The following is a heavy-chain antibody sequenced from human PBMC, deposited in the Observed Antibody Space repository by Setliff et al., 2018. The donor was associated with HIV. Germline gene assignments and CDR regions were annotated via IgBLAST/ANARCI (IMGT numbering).Heavy chain of an antibody. D-gene: IGHD2-8*01. CDR3: ARIVALNGYPSDY. Sequence: ASVKVSCKASGYTFTSSGITWVRQAPGQGLEWMGWIGTYNGDTNYAQKLQGRVTMTTDTSTSTAYMELRSLGSDDTAVYYCARIVALNGYPSDYWGQGTLVTVSS. V-gene: IGHV1-18*01. CDR1: GYTFTSSG. CDR2: IGTYNGDT. J-gene: IGHJ4*02.